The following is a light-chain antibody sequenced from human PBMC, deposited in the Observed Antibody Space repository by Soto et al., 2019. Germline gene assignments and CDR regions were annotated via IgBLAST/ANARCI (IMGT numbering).Light chain of an antibody. CDR2: DAS. Sequence: EICLTQSPDTLSLSPGERATLSCRASQSVTNYIAWYQQRPGQAPRLLIYDASNRATGVPARFSGSGSGTDFTLTISDLEPADFGLYYCQQRLNWPPGFGQGTKVDIK. CDR3: QQRLNWPPG. V-gene: IGKV3-11*01. J-gene: IGKJ1*01. CDR1: QSVTNY.